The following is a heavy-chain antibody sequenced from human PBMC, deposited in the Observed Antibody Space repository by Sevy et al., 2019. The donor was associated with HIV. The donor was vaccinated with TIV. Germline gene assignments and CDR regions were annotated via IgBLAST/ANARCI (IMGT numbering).Heavy chain of an antibody. D-gene: IGHD3-3*01. Sequence: GGSLRLSCSGSGFSFSNSAMNWVRQTPGKGLKYVSAISSDGVSTYYTDSVRGRFTISRDNSKNTQYLQMSSLRVEDTAVYYCVKDPDYSVWRAYYGMDVWGQGTTVTVSS. CDR1: GFSFSNSA. CDR3: VKDPDYSVWRAYYGMDV. V-gene: IGHV3-64D*06. CDR2: ISSDGVST. J-gene: IGHJ6*02.